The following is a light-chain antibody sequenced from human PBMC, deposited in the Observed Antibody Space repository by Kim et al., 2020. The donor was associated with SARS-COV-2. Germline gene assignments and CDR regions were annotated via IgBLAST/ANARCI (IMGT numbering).Light chain of an antibody. CDR3: QAWDSSTHNYV. V-gene: IGLV3-1*01. CDR2: QDN. CDR1: KLRDKH. J-gene: IGLJ1*01. Sequence: TGPTARITCSGYKLRDKHFSWYQQTPGPSPVVVIYQDNQRPSGFPERFSGSNSGNTATLTISGTQAMDEADYYCQAWDSSTHNYVFGAGTKVTVL.